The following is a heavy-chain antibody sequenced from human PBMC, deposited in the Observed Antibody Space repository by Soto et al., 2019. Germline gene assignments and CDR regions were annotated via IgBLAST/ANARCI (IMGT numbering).Heavy chain of an antibody. CDR2: MSGSGVST. CDR3: AKNSKGYSGSYFDH. CDR1: GFTFSSYA. D-gene: IGHD5-12*01. V-gene: IGHV3-23*01. Sequence: TGGSLRLSCAASGFTFSSYAMSWVRQAPGKGLEWVSAMSGSGVSTYYADSVKGRFTISRDNSKNTCYLQISDLRGEDTAVYYCAKNSKGYSGSYFDHWGQG. J-gene: IGHJ4*02.